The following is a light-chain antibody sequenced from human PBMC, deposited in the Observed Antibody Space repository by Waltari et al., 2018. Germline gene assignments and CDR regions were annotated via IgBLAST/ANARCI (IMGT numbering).Light chain of an antibody. CDR3: QQYGSSPYT. Sequence: EIVLTQSPGTLSLSPGERATLSCRASHSVSSSYLAWYQQQPGQAPRLLIYGASSRATGIPDRFSGSGSGTDFTLTISRLEPEDFAVYYCQQYGSSPYTFGQGTKLEIK. V-gene: IGKV3-20*01. CDR1: HSVSSSY. CDR2: GAS. J-gene: IGKJ2*01.